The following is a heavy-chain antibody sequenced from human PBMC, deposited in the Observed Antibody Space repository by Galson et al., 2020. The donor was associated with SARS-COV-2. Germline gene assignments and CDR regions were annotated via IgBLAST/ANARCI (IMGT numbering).Heavy chain of an antibody. D-gene: IGHD3-22*01. CDR3: ARDLRRITMIVVS. V-gene: IGHV3-30*04. Sequence: GESLEISCAASGFTFSSYAMHWVRQAPGKGLEWVAVISYDGSNKYYADSVKGRFTISRDNSKNTLYLQMNSLRAEDTAVYYCARDLRRITMIVVSWGQGTLVTVSS. CDR2: ISYDGSNK. J-gene: IGHJ4*02. CDR1: GFTFSSYA.